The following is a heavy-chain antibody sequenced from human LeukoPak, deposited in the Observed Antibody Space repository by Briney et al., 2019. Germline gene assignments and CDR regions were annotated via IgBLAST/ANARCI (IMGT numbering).Heavy chain of an antibody. CDR2: IWNDGSHK. CDR1: GFTFSSYG. J-gene: IGHJ4*02. V-gene: IGHV3-33*06. CDR3: AKVRAPYDYVFLSDY. Sequence: GGSLRLSCAASGFTFSSYGMHWVRQAPGRGLEWVAVIWNDGSHKYYADSVKGRFTISRDNSKNTLYLQMNSLRGEDTAVYYCAKVRAPYDYVFLSDYWGQGTLVTVSS. D-gene: IGHD3-16*01.